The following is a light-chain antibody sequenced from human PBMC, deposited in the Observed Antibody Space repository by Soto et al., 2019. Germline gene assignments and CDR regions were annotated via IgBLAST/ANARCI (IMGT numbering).Light chain of an antibody. J-gene: IGLJ1*01. Sequence: QSALTQPASVSGSPGQSITISCTGTSSDIGFYNYVSWYQQYPGKAPNLLIYGVTNRPSGVSYRFSGSKSGSTASLTISGLRDEDEADYYCCSYAGTGTYVFGTGTKLTVL. CDR3: CSYAGTGTYV. V-gene: IGLV2-14*03. CDR1: SSDIGFYNY. CDR2: GVT.